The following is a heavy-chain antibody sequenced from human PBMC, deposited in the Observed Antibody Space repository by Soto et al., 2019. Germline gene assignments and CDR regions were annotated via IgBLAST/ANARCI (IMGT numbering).Heavy chain of an antibody. CDR1: GFTCSSYS. J-gene: IGHJ4*02. V-gene: IGHV3-48*01. D-gene: IGHD2-8*01. CDR2: ISSSSSTI. Sequence: PGGSLRLSCAASGFTCSSYSMNWVRQAPGKGLEWVSYISSSSSTIYYADSVKGRFTISRDNAKNSLYLQMNSLRAEDTAVYYCARTQDIVLMVYAFDYWGQGTLVTVSS. CDR3: ARTQDIVLMVYAFDY.